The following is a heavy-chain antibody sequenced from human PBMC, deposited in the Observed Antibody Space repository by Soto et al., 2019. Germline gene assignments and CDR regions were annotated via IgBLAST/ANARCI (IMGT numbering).Heavy chain of an antibody. J-gene: IGHJ6*02. V-gene: IGHV5-51*01. D-gene: IGHD6-13*01. CDR2: IYPGDSDT. CDR3: ARTSAAGKNYYAMDV. CDR1: GYSFTSYW. Sequence: GESLKIFCKGSGYSFTSYWIGWVRQMPGKGLEWMGIIYPGDSDTRYSPSFQGQVTILADKSISTAYLQWSSLKASDTAMYYCARTSAAGKNYYAMDVWGQGTTVTVSS.